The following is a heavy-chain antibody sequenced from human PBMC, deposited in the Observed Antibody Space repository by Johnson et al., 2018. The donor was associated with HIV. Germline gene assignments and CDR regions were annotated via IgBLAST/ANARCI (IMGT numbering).Heavy chain of an antibody. D-gene: IGHD2-15*01. CDR3: ARSRDCSGGSCPDGFDI. V-gene: IGHV3-11*04. Sequence: QVQLVESGGGLVKPGGSLRLSCVASGFTFSDYYMTWIRQAPGKGLEWVSYIDSRGNIIYSADSVQGRFTISRDNAKNSLYLQMNSLRAEDAAVYYCARSRDCSGGSCPDGFDIWGQGTKVIVSS. CDR2: IDSRGNII. CDR1: GFTFSDYY. J-gene: IGHJ3*02.